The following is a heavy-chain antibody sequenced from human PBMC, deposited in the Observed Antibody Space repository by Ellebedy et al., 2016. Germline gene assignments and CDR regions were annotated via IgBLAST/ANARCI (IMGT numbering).Heavy chain of an antibody. Sequence: GESLKISCVASGFAFSTYDMNWVRQAPGKWLEWVALISHDGTKTYYAESVKGRFTISRDNSKTTLYLQMNSLRVDDTAVYYCARDRPYFDSSVSLPALDYWGQGTLVTVSS. CDR2: ISHDGTKT. CDR3: ARDRPYFDSSVSLPALDY. V-gene: IGHV3-30-3*01. D-gene: IGHD3-9*01. J-gene: IGHJ4*02. CDR1: GFAFSTYD.